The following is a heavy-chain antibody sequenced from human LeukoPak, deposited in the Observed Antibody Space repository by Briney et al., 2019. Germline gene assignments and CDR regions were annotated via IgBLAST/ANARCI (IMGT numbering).Heavy chain of an antibody. V-gene: IGHV3-23*01. J-gene: IGHJ6*02. CDR1: GFTFSSYA. CDR2: ISGSGGST. CDR3: AKTGGALRWLHHYYYGMDV. D-gene: IGHD4-23*01. Sequence: GGSLRLSCAASGFTFSSYAMSWVRQAPGKGLEWVSAISGSGGSTYYADSVKGRFTISRDNSKNTLYLQMNSLRAEDTAVYYCAKTGGALRWLHHYYYGMDVWGQGTTVTVSS.